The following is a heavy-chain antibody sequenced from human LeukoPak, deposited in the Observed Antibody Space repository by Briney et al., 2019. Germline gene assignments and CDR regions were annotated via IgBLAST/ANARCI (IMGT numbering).Heavy chain of an antibody. CDR2: ISSSGSTI. CDR3: ARVGAPYSSSWDFDY. Sequence: PGGSLRLSCAASGFTFSSYEMNWVRQAPGKGLEWVSYISSSGSTIYYADPVKGRFTISRDNAKNSLYLQMNSLRAEGTAVYYCARVGAPYSSSWDFDYWGQGTLVTVSS. CDR1: GFTFSSYE. V-gene: IGHV3-48*03. J-gene: IGHJ4*02. D-gene: IGHD6-13*01.